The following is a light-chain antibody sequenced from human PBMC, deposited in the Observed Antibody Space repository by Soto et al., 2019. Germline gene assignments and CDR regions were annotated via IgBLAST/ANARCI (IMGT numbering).Light chain of an antibody. CDR2: DAS. CDR1: QNVTRF. J-gene: IGKJ1*01. CDR3: QQYGSSGT. V-gene: IGKV3-11*01. Sequence: EIVLTQSPATLSLSPGERATLSCRASQNVTRFLAWYQRRPGQAPRLLIYDASNRASGIPARFSGSGSGTDFTLTISSLEPEDFAVYYCQQYGSSGTFGQGTKVEIK.